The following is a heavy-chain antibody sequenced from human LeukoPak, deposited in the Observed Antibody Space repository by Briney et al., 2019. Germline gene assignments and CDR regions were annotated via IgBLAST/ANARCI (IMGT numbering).Heavy chain of an antibody. D-gene: IGHD3-22*01. V-gene: IGHV3-23*01. CDR1: GFTFSSYA. CDR3: AKGYYYDSTGYYPVDY. Sequence: GGSLRLSCAASGFTFSSYAMSWVRQAPGKGLEWVSAISGSGGITYYADSVKGRFTISRDSSKHTLYLHMNSLRAEDTAVYYCAKGYYYDSTGYYPVDYLGQGILVTVSS. J-gene: IGHJ4*02. CDR2: ISGSGGIT.